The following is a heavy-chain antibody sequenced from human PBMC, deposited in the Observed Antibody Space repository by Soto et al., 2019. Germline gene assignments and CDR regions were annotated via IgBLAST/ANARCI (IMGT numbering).Heavy chain of an antibody. CDR2: ISYDGSNK. V-gene: IGHV3-30-3*01. J-gene: IGHJ4*02. CDR3: ARDRLDTAMVTYFDY. D-gene: IGHD5-18*01. Sequence: PGGSLRLSCAASGFTFSSYAMHWVRQAPGKGLEWVAVISYDGSNKYYADSVKGRFTISRDNSKNTLYLQMNSLRAEDTAVYYCARDRLDTAMVTYFDYWGQGTLVTVPQ. CDR1: GFTFSSYA.